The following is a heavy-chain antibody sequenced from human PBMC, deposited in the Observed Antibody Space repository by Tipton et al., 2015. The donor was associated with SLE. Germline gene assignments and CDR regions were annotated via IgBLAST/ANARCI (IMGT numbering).Heavy chain of an antibody. V-gene: IGHV3-9*03. Sequence: SLRLSCAASGFTFDNYAMHWVRQAPGKGLEWVSGISWNSGTIDYADSVEGRFTISRDNAKNSLYLQMNSLRAEDMALYYCSKDIWSGVTKAFGAFDMWGQGTMVTVSS. D-gene: IGHD1-26*01. CDR3: SKDIWSGVTKAFGAFDM. CDR1: GFTFDNYA. J-gene: IGHJ3*02. CDR2: ISWNSGTI.